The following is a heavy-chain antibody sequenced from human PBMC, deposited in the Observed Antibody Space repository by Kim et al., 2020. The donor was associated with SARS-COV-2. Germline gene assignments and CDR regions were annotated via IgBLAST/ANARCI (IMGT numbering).Heavy chain of an antibody. Sequence: ASVKVSCKASGYTFTSHYIHWVRQAPGQGLEWMGIINPRGRSTTYAQKFEGRVTMTRDASTSTVFMELSSLRSEDTAFYYCARGGDTYDSGGYFYDFDYWGQGTLVTVSS. CDR3: ARGGDTYDSGGYFYDFDY. CDR1: GYTFTSHY. CDR2: INPRGRST. J-gene: IGHJ4*02. V-gene: IGHV1-46*01. D-gene: IGHD3-22*01.